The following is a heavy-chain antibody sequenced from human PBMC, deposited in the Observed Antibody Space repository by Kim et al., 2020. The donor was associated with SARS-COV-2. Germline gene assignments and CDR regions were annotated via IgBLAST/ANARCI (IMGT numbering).Heavy chain of an antibody. J-gene: IGHJ4*02. V-gene: IGHV3-11*06. CDR3: ARAITIFGVVTQYYFDY. D-gene: IGHD3-3*01. Sequence: GKARFNIPRENAKNPLYLQMNSLRAEDTAVYYCARAITIFGVVTQYYFDYWGQGTLVTVSS.